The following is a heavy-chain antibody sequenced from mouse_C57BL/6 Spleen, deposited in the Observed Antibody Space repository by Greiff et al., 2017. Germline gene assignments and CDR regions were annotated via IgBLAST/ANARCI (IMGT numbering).Heavy chain of an antibody. CDR3: ARPDDYGSSSYWYFDV. V-gene: IGHV1-69*01. CDR1: GYTFTSYW. CDR2: IDPSDSYT. J-gene: IGHJ1*03. D-gene: IGHD1-1*01. Sequence: QVQLQQPGAELVMPGASVKLSCKASGYTFTSYWMHWVKQRPGQGLEWIGEIDPSDSYTNYNQKFKGKSTLTVDKSSSTAYMQLSSLTSEDSAVYYCARPDDYGSSSYWYFDVWGTGTTVTVSS.